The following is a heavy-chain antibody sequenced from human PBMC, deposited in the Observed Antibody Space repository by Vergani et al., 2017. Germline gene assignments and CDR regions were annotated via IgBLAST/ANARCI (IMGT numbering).Heavy chain of an antibody. CDR3: ARGLGDLVGANWLDY. CDR1: GGSISSGDYY. CDR2: IYYSGST. D-gene: IGHD1-26*01. J-gene: IGHJ4*02. V-gene: IGHV4-30-4*01. Sequence: QVQLQESGPGLVKPSQTLSLTCTVSGGSISSGDYYWSWIRQPPGKGLEWIGYIYYSGSTYYNPSLKSRVTISVDTSKNQFSLKLSSVTAADTAVYYCARGLGDLVGANWLDYWGQGTLVTVSS.